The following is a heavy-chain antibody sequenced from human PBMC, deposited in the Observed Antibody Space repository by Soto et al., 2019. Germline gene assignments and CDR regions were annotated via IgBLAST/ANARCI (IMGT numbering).Heavy chain of an antibody. CDR1: GSTFTAYY. CDR2: INPKFGDT. CDR3: ARNMDYYYGRGSGNGHGV. J-gene: IGHJ6*02. V-gene: IGHV1-2*02. Sequence: QVPLVQSGAEVKEPGDSVRVSCEASGSTFTAYYIHWVRRAPGQGLEWMGWINPKFGDTTYAQDFQGRVSMTRDMSISTVYMELSRLTSDDTAIYYCARNMDYYYGRGSGNGHGVWGQGTTVTVFS. D-gene: IGHD3-10*02.